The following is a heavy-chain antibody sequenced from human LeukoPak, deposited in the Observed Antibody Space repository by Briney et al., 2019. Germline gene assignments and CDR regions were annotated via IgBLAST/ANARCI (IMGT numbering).Heavy chain of an antibody. V-gene: IGHV3-7*01. CDR2: LKEDGSVK. CDR3: ARDERSGYYIY. D-gene: IGHD3-22*01. J-gene: IGHJ4*02. CDR1: GFTFDNYW. Sequence: GGSLRLSCEASGFTFDNYWMTWVRQAPGRGLEWVANLKEDGSVKQHADSVRGRFTISRDNTKNLVFLQVSSLKVEDSAVYYCARDERSGYYIYWGQGILVTVSS.